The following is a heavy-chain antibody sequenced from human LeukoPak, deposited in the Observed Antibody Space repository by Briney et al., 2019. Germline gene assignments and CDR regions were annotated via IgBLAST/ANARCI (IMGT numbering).Heavy chain of an antibody. Sequence: SETLSLTCAVYGGSFSGYYWSWIRQPPGKGLEWIGEINHSGSTNYNPSLKSRVTISVDTSKNQFSLKLSSVTAADTAVYYCARGSHYYDSSGYGYWGQGTLVTVSS. CDR1: GGSFSGYY. V-gene: IGHV4-34*01. CDR2: INHSGST. D-gene: IGHD3-22*01. J-gene: IGHJ4*02. CDR3: ARGSHYYDSSGYGY.